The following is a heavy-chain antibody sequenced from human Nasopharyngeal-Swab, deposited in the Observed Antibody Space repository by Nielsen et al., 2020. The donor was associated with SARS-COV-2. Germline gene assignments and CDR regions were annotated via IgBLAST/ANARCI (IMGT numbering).Heavy chain of an antibody. V-gene: IGHV3-33*01. D-gene: IGHD4-11*01. J-gene: IGHJ4*02. CDR3: ARDRDDYSNSYYFDY. Sequence: VCPAPGRGLEWVAVIWYDGSNKYYADSVKGRFTISRDNSKNTLYLQMNSLRAEDTAVYYCARDRDDYSNSYYFDYWGQGTLVTVSS. CDR2: IWYDGSNK.